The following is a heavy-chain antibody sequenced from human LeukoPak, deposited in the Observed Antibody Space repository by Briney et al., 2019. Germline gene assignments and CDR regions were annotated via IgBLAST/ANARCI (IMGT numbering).Heavy chain of an antibody. V-gene: IGHV3-23*01. J-gene: IGHJ4*02. D-gene: IGHD3-9*01. CDR3: VKGGLRSGYSFED. CDR1: GFTFNTHA. Sequence: GGSLRLSCAASGFTFNTHAISWVRQAPGKGLEWVAAVSDTGDRRYSANSVKGRFAISRDNSKNTAFLQMYSLRAEDTALYYCVKGGLRSGYSFEDWGQGTLVSVSS. CDR2: VSDTGDRR.